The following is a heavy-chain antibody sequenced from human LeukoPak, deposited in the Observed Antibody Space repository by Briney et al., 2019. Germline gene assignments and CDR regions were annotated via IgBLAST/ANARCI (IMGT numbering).Heavy chain of an antibody. J-gene: IGHJ4*02. Sequence: SETPSLTCTVSGGSISSGSYYWSWIRQPAGKGLEWIGRIYTSGSTNYNPSLKSRVTISVDTSKNQFSLKLSSVTAADTAVYYCARAAMATLGDWGQGTLVTVSS. V-gene: IGHV4-61*02. CDR1: GGSISSGSYY. CDR2: IYTSGST. CDR3: ARAAMATLGD. D-gene: IGHD3-16*01.